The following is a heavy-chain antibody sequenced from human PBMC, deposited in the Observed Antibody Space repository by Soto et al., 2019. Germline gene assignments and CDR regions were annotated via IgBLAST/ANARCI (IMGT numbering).Heavy chain of an antibody. Sequence: GGSLRLSCAASGLTFSSYWMSWVRQAPGKGLEWVANIKQDGSEKYYVDSVKGRFTISRDNAKNSLYLQMNSLRAEDTAVYYCAREFSVGYYYYYMDVWGKGTTVTVSS. D-gene: IGHD1-26*01. V-gene: IGHV3-7*01. CDR1: GLTFSSYW. J-gene: IGHJ6*03. CDR2: IKQDGSEK. CDR3: AREFSVGYYYYYMDV.